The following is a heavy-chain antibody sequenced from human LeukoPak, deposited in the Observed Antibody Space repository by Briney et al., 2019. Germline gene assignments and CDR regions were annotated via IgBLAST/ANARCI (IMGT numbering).Heavy chain of an antibody. CDR3: ARGLYSSSWYPPLDY. CDR1: GFTFSDYY. Sequence: GGSLRLSCAASGFTFSDYYMSWIRQAPGKGLEWVSYISSSGSTIYYADSVKGRFTISRDNAKNSLYLQMNSLRAEDTAVYYCARGLYSSSWYPPLDYWGQGTLVTVSS. J-gene: IGHJ4*02. V-gene: IGHV3-11*01. D-gene: IGHD6-13*01. CDR2: ISSSGSTI.